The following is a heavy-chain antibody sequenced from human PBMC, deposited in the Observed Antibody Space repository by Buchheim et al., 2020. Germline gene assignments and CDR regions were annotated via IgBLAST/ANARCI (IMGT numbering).Heavy chain of an antibody. J-gene: IGHJ5*01. CDR3: ARVRPAGDLGLFDS. Sequence: QLQLWESGPGLVKPSGTLSLTCVVSGGSISTNNWWSWVRQPPEKGLEWIGDTYHDGTTKHNPSLQSRVTISVDTSKSQFSLRLTSMTAADAALYYCARVRPAGDLGLFDSWGQG. D-gene: IGHD2-2*01. V-gene: IGHV4-4*02. CDR2: TYHDGTT. CDR1: GGSISTNNW.